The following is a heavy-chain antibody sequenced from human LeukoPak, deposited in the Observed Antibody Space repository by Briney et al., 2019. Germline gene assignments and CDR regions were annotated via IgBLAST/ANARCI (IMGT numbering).Heavy chain of an antibody. CDR1: GLTFDDFA. CDR2: ISWNSASI. V-gene: IGHV3-9*01. J-gene: IGHJ3*02. CDR3: AKDRVVSGYGPLDI. Sequence: GGSLRLSCAASGLTFDDFAFHSVRQVPGKGLESVSAISWNSASISYAASVKARFSISRDNAMNALYLQMTNLRPEDTALYYCAKDRVVSGYGPLDIWGQGTMVTVSS. D-gene: IGHD5-12*01.